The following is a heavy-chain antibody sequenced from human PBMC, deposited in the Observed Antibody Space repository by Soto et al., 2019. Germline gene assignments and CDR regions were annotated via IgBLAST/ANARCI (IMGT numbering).Heavy chain of an antibody. CDR3: AKSFGSAYGLDV. CDR2: IYHTGTT. CDR1: AGSISTTNW. D-gene: IGHD3-10*01. Sequence: QVQLQESGPGLVRPSGTLSLTCAVSAGSISTTNWYVWVRQPPGMGLEWIGEIYHTGTTTYNPSLKSRLTLSVDTSKNQFSLRLSFVTAADTAVYYCAKSFGSAYGLDVWGPGATVTVSS. J-gene: IGHJ6*02. V-gene: IGHV4-4*02.